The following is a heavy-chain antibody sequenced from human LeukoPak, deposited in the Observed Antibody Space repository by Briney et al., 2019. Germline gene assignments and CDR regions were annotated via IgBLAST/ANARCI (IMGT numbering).Heavy chain of an antibody. Sequence: ASVKVSCKASGYTFTVYYMHWVRQAPGQGLEWMGWINPNSGGTNYAQKFQGRVTMTRDTSISTAYMELSRLRSDDTAVYYCARTGITMVRGVIGWFDPWGQGTLVTVSS. J-gene: IGHJ5*02. V-gene: IGHV1-2*02. CDR1: GYTFTVYY. D-gene: IGHD3-10*01. CDR3: ARTGITMVRGVIGWFDP. CDR2: INPNSGGT.